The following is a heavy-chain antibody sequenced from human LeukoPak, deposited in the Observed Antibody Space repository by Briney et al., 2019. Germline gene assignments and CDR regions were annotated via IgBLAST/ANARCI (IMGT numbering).Heavy chain of an antibody. V-gene: IGHV1-8*01. J-gene: IGHJ4*02. CDR3: ARGAIYCSSTSCYLY. Sequence: ASVKVSCKASGYTFTSYDIDWVRQATGQGLEWMGWMNPNSGNTGYAQKFQGRVTMTRNTSISTAYMELSSLRSEDTAVYYCARGAIYCSSTSCYLYWGQGTLVTVSS. CDR1: GYTFTSYD. D-gene: IGHD2-2*01. CDR2: MNPNSGNT.